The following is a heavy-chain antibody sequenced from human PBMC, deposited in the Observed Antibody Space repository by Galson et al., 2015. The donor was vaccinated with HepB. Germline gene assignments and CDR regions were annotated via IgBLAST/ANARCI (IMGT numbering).Heavy chain of an antibody. CDR3: ARDPSNFDPLNYFDY. V-gene: IGHV3-30*04. D-gene: IGHD4/OR15-4a*01. Sequence: SLRLSCAASGFTFRAYFMHWVRQAPGKGMEWVALISFDGNDKYYADSVKGRFTISRDDSNNRVFLQMNSLRVEDTAVYHCARDPSNFDPLNYFDYWGRGTLVTVSS. CDR2: ISFDGNDK. J-gene: IGHJ4*02. CDR1: GFTFRAYF.